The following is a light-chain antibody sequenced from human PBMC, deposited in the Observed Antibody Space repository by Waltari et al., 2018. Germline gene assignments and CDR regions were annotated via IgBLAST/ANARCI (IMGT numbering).Light chain of an antibody. V-gene: IGKV3-20*01. CDR3: QQYGSSPYT. Sequence: EIVLTKSPGTLSLSPGDRATLSCRASQSVSSSYLAWYQQKPGQAPRPLIYGASSRATGIPDRFSGSGSGTDFTLTISRLEPEDFAVYYCQQYGSSPYTFGQGTKLEIK. CDR1: QSVSSSY. CDR2: GAS. J-gene: IGKJ2*01.